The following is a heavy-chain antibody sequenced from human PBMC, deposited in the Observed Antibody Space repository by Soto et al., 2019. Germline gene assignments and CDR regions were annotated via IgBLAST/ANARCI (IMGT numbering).Heavy chain of an antibody. D-gene: IGHD1-26*01. CDR2: IYSGVNT. CDR1: GFTVISDY. J-gene: IGHJ4*02. V-gene: IGHV3-66*01. CDR3: ARGRLLISD. Sequence: DVQLVESGGGLVQRGGSLRLACAASGFTVISDYMTWVRQAPGKGMEWVSVIYSGVNTSYADSVKGRFTISRDNAKNTLYLQMNILRAEDTAVYYCARGRLLISDWGQGAQVIV.